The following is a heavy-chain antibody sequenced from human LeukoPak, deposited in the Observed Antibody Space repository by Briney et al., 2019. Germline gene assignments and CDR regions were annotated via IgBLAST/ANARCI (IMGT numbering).Heavy chain of an antibody. CDR3: AKGGGYSYGDTLFDY. CDR2: ISYDGSNK. Sequence: PGGSLRLSCAASGFTFSSYGMHWVRQAPGKGLEWVAVISYDGSNKYYADSVKGRFTISRDNSKNTPYLKMNSLRAEDTAVYYCAKGGGYSYGDTLFDYWGQGTLVTVSS. D-gene: IGHD5-18*01. J-gene: IGHJ4*02. CDR1: GFTFSSYG. V-gene: IGHV3-30*18.